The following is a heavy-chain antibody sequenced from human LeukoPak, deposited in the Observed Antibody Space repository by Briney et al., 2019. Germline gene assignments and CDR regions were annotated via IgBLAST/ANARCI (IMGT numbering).Heavy chain of an antibody. Sequence: ASVKVSCKASGYTFTSYYMHWVRQAPGQGLEWMGIINPSGGSTSYAQKFQGRVTMTRDMSTSTVYMELSSLRSEDTAVYHCARSTMIVIALHVRAPDAFDVWGQGSMVTVSS. J-gene: IGHJ3*01. CDR1: GYTFTSYY. V-gene: IGHV1-46*01. CDR2: INPSGGST. CDR3: ARSTMIVIALHVRAPDAFDV. D-gene: IGHD3-22*01.